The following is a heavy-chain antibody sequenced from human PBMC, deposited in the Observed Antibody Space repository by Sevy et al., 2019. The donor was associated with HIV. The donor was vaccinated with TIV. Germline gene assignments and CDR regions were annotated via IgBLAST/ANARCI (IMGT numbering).Heavy chain of an antibody. J-gene: IGHJ6*02. D-gene: IGHD1-26*01. V-gene: IGHV3-30*18. CDR3: AKRQGGSYNYYGMDV. CDR2: ISFDGSDK. CDR1: GFIFSTYG. Sequence: GGSLRLSCAASGFIFSTYGIHWVRQAPGKGLEWVAVISFDGSDKYYADSVRGGFTISKDNSKKTLYLQMNSLRVEDTAIYYCAKRQGGSYNYYGMDVWGQGTTVTVSS.